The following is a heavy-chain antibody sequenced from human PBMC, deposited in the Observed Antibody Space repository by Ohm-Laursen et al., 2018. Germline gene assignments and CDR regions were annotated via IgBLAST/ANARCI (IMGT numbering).Heavy chain of an antibody. J-gene: IGHJ4*02. CDR1: GFTFSSYV. D-gene: IGHD3-22*01. CDR3: ARGLYSYDSSGYPAF. CDR2: ISGSGGST. Sequence: SLRLSCSASGFTFSSYVMSWIRQAPGKGLEWVSAISGSGGSTYYADSVKGRFTISRDNSKNTLYLQMNSLRAEDTAVYYCARGLYSYDSSGYPAFWGQGTLVTVSS. V-gene: IGHV3-23*01.